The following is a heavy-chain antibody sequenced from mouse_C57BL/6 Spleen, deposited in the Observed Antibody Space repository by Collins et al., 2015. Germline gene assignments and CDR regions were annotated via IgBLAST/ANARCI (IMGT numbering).Heavy chain of an antibody. Sequence: QAYLQQSGAELVRPGASVKMSCKASGYTFTSYNMHWVKQTPRQGLEWIGAIYPGNGDTSYNQKFKGKATLTVDKSSSTAYMQLSSLTSEDSAVYFCALDSSGYGFAYWGQGTLVTVSA. CDR2: IYPGNGDT. V-gene: IGHV1-12*01. J-gene: IGHJ3*01. CDR3: ALDSSGYGFAY. CDR1: GYTFTSYN. D-gene: IGHD3-2*02.